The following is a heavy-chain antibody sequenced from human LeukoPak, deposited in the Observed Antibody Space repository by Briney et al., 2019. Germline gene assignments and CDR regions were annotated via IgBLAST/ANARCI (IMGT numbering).Heavy chain of an antibody. CDR1: GYTFTCYG. J-gene: IGHJ4*02. V-gene: IGHV1-18*01. Sequence: ASVKVSCKASGYTFTCYGISWVRQAPGQGLEWMGWISAYNGNTNYAQELQGRVTMTTDTSTSTAYMELRSLRSDDTAVYYCARDATVTLFDYWGQGTLVTVSS. D-gene: IGHD4-17*01. CDR2: ISAYNGNT. CDR3: ARDATVTLFDY.